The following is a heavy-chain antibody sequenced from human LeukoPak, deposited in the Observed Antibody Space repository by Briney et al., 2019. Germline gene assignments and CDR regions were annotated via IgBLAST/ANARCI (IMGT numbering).Heavy chain of an antibody. CDR2: INQDGSKR. V-gene: IGHV3-7*01. J-gene: IGHJ4*02. CDR3: ANDLAY. Sequence: PGGSLRLSCAASGFTFSTYWMGWVRQAPGKGLEWVANINQDGSKRYYVDAVKGRFTIARDNAKNSLYLQMSGLRADDTAVYYCANDLAYWGPGTLVTVSS. CDR1: GFTFSTYW.